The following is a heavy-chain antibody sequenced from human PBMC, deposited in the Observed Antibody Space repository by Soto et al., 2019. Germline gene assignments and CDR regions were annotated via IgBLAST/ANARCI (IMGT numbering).Heavy chain of an antibody. CDR2: ISLYSDGT. Sequence: GARVKVSCKAFCYTFSNYGITLFRQAPGQPLEWLGWISLYSDGTNYAQKFQGRVSMTTDTSTTTAYMELRSLRSDDTAVYYCARVVPGAEAWFGPWGQGTLVTVSS. J-gene: IGHJ5*02. CDR3: ARVVPGAEAWFGP. V-gene: IGHV1-18*01. D-gene: IGHD2-2*01. CDR1: CYTFSNYG.